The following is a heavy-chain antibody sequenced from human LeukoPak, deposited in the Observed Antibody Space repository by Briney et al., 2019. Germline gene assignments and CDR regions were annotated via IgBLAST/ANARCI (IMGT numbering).Heavy chain of an antibody. J-gene: IGHJ4*02. CDR1: GFIFSNYG. CDR3: AREWGRISVAGGPGY. CDR2: IWYDGRTK. D-gene: IGHD6-19*01. V-gene: IGHV3-33*01. Sequence: GGSLRLSCEVSGFIFSNYGMHWVRQAPGKGLEWVALIWYDGRTKFHADSVKGRFTISRDNSANTLYLQMSSLRVEDTAVYYCAREWGRISVAGGPGYWGQGALVTVSS.